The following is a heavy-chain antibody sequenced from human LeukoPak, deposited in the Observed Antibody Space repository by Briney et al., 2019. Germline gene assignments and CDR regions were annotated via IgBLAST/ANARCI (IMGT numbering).Heavy chain of an antibody. J-gene: IGHJ3*02. D-gene: IGHD3-22*01. CDR2: IIPIFGTA. CDR3: ARAKYDYDSSGYAFDI. V-gene: IGHV1-69*05. CDR1: GGTFSSYA. Sequence: SVKVSCKASGGTFSSYAISWVRQAPGQGLEWMGGIIPIFGTANYAQKFQGRVTITTDESTSTAYMELSSLRSEDTAVYYCARAKYDYDSSGYAFDIWGQGTMVTVSS.